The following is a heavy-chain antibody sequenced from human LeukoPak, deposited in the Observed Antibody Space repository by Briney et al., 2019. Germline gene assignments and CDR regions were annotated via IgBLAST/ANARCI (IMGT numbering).Heavy chain of an antibody. D-gene: IGHD1-26*01. J-gene: IGHJ4*02. CDR2: IYYSGST. CDR1: GGSISSSSYY. V-gene: IGHV4-39*01. Sequence: SETLSLTCTVSGGSISSSSYYWGWIRQPPGKGLEWIGSIYYSGSTYYNPSLKSRVTISVDTSKNQFSLKLSSVTAADTAVYYCARKDSVPSGSYFPAPATFDYWGQGILVTVSS. CDR3: ARKDSVPSGSYFPAPATFDY.